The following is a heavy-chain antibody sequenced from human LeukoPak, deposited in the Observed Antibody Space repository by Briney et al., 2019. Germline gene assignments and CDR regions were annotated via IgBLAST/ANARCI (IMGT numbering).Heavy chain of an antibody. CDR1: GFTFSSYA. CDR3: ARDGTDSSWYFLDYYYYYGMDV. J-gene: IGHJ6*02. D-gene: IGHD6-13*01. Sequence: PGGSLRLSCAASGFTFSSYAMHWVRQAPGKGLEWVAVISYDGSNKYYADSVKGRFTISRDNSKNTLYLQMNSLRAEDTAVYYCARDGTDSSWYFLDYYYYYGMDVWGQGTTVTVSS. CDR2: ISYDGSNK. V-gene: IGHV3-30-3*01.